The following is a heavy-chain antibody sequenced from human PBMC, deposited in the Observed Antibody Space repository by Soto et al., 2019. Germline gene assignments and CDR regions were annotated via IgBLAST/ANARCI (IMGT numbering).Heavy chain of an antibody. CDR3: ARHEGLDSEEYYYYGMDV. V-gene: IGHV4-39*01. Sequence: RSPTCTGSGGSISSSSYYWGWIRQPPGQGMEWIGSIYYRGSTYYNPSLKSRVTITVDTSKTQCSLKLSSVTAADTAVYYCARHEGLDSEEYYYYGMDVWGQGTTVTVSS. CDR1: GGSISSSSYY. CDR2: IYYRGST. D-gene: IGHD3-3*01. J-gene: IGHJ6*02.